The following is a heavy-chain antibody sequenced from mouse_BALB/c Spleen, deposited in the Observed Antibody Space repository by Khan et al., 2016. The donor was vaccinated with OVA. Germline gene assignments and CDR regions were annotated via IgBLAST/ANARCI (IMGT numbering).Heavy chain of an antibody. V-gene: IGHV2-9*02. CDR1: GFSLSNYG. CDR3: ARAFYNGAWFAY. J-gene: IGHJ3*01. CDR2: IWAGGST. D-gene: IGHD1-3*01. Sequence: QMQREESGPGLVAPSQTLSITCTVSGFSLSNYGVHWVRQPPGKGLEWLGVIWAGGSTNHNSALISRLSISKDDSKSQVFLKMNSLQTDDTAMYYCARAFYNGAWFAYWGQGTLVTVSA.